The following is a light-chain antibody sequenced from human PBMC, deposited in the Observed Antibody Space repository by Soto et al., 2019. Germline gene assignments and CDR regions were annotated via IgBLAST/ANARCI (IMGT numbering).Light chain of an antibody. CDR2: GAS. CDR1: QGIKSY. CDR3: QQYNTLSGT. V-gene: IGKV1-16*01. Sequence: DIETTQSPSSLSASVGDTVTITCRASQGIKSYLYWYQQKPGKAPKLLISGASSLQSGVPSRFSGSGSGTDFTLTISSLQPDDFASYYCQQYNTLSGTFGQGTKVEIK. J-gene: IGKJ1*01.